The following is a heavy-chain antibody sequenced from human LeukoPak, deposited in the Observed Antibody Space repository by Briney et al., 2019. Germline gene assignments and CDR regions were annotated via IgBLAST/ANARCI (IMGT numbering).Heavy chain of an antibody. Sequence: GSLRLSCAASGFTFSSYAMSWVRQAPGKGLEWVSTISGSGGSTYYADSVKGRFTISRDNSKNTLYLQMNSLRAEDTAVYYCAKRYYDSSGPYYYYMDVWGKGTTVTVSS. V-gene: IGHV3-23*01. J-gene: IGHJ6*03. D-gene: IGHD3-22*01. CDR3: AKRYYDSSGPYYYYMDV. CDR1: GFTFSSYA. CDR2: ISGSGGST.